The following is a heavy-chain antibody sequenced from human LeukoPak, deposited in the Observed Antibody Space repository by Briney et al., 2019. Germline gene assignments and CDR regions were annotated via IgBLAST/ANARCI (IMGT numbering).Heavy chain of an antibody. CDR2: IYHSGST. J-gene: IGHJ6*03. CDR1: GYSISSGYY. CDR3: ATVGAPWGYYYMDV. D-gene: IGHD6-6*01. Sequence: PSETLSITCTVSGYSISSGYYWGWIRQPPGKGLEWIGSIYHSGSTYYNPSLKSRVTISVDTSKNQFSLTVSSVTAADTAVYYCATVGAPWGYYYMDVWGKGTTVTVSS. V-gene: IGHV4-38-2*02.